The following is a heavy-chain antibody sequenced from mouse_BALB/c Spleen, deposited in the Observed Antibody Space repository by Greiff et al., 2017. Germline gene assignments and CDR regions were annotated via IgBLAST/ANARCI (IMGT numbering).Heavy chain of an antibody. CDR2: ISSGSSTI. CDR3: ARDGYDGVAY. CDR1: GFTFSSFG. D-gene: IGHD2-2*01. V-gene: IGHV5-17*02. Sequence: EVMLVESGGGLVQPGGSRKLSCAASGFTFSSFGMHWVRQAPEKGLEWVAYISSGSSTIYYADTVKGRFTISRDNPKNTLFLQMTSLRSEDTAMYYCARDGYDGVAYWGQGTLVTVSA. J-gene: IGHJ3*01.